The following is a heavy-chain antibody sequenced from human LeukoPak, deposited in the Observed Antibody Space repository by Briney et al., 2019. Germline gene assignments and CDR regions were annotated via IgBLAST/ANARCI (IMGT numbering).Heavy chain of an antibody. J-gene: IGHJ4*02. CDR2: IWYDGSNK. CDR1: GFTFNRYA. D-gene: IGHD3-22*01. Sequence: PGGSQRLFCAASGFTFNRYAMHWVRQAAGRGLEWVAFIWYDGSNKYYADSVKGRFTVSRDNSKNTLYLQMNSLRAEDTAVYYCAKDERGYYDSSGFFGAIDYWGQGYLVSVSS. CDR3: AKDERGYYDSSGFFGAIDY. V-gene: IGHV3-30*02.